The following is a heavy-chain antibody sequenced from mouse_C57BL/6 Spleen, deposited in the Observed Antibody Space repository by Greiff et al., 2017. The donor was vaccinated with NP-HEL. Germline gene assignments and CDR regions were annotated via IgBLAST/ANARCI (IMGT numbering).Heavy chain of an antibody. CDR3: ARQLGPMDY. CDR1: GFTFSSYG. V-gene: IGHV5-6*01. Sequence: EVMLVESGGDLVKPGGSLKLSCAASGFTFSSYGMSWVRQTPDKRLEWVATISSGGSYTYYPDSVKGRFTISRDNAKNTLYLQMSSLKSEDTAMYYCARQLGPMDYWGQGTSVTVSS. D-gene: IGHD4-1*01. J-gene: IGHJ4*01. CDR2: ISSGGSYT.